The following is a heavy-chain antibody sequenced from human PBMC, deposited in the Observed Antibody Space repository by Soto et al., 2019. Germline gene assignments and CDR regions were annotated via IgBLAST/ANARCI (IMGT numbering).Heavy chain of an antibody. D-gene: IGHD6-6*01. CDR2: IWYDGSNK. V-gene: IGHV3-33*01. CDR3: AREGSSSLFGATWFDP. J-gene: IGHJ5*02. CDR1: GFTFSSYG. Sequence: QVQLVESGGGVVQPGRSLRLSCAASGFTFSSYGMHWVRQAPGKGLEWVAVIWYDGSNKYYADSVKGRFTISRDNSKNTLYLQMNSLRAEDTAVYYCAREGSSSLFGATWFDPLGQGTLVTVSS.